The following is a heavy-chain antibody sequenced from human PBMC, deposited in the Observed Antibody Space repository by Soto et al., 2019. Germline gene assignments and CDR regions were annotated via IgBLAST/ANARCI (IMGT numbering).Heavy chain of an antibody. J-gene: IGHJ6*02. V-gene: IGHV3-23*01. CDR3: AKPLQQWLLQGSGVDV. D-gene: IGHD6-19*01. CDR2: ISGDTATT. Sequence: PGGSLRLSCAASGFSFSEYSMTWVRQAPGKGLQWVSAISGDTATTHYADSVKGRFTISRDNSRDALYLQMNSLRVEDTAIYYCAKPLQQWLLQGSGVDVWGQGTTATVSS. CDR1: GFSFSEYS.